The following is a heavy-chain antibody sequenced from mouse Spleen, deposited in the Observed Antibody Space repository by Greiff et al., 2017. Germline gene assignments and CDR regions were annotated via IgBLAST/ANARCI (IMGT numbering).Heavy chain of an antibody. J-gene: IGHJ2*01. D-gene: IGHD3-1*01. Sequence: LVESGAELMKPGASVKISCKATGYTFSSYWIEWVKQRPGHGLEWIGEILPGSGSTNYNEKFKGKATFTADTSSNTAYMQLSSLTSEDSAVYYCARAPGVYYFDYWGQGTTLTVSS. CDR3: ARAPGVYYFDY. CDR1: GYTFSSYW. CDR2: ILPGSGST. V-gene: IGHV1-9*01.